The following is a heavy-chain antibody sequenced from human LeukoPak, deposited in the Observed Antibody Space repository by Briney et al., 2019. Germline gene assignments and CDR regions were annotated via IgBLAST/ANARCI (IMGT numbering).Heavy chain of an antibody. CDR1: GFTFSSHA. J-gene: IGHJ4*02. CDR3: AREIITIFGVVTPSFDY. V-gene: IGHV3-30*04. Sequence: PGGSLRLSCAAAGFTFSSHAMHWVRQAPGKGLEWVAVISYDGSNKYYADSVKGRFTISRDNSKNTLYLQMNSLRAEDTAVYYCAREIITIFGVVTPSFDYWGQGTLVTVSS. D-gene: IGHD3-3*01. CDR2: ISYDGSNK.